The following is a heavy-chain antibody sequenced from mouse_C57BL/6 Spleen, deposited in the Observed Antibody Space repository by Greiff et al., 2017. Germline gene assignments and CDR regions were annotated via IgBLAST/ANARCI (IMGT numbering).Heavy chain of an antibody. J-gene: IGHJ2*01. CDR1: GYTFTSYW. CDR3: ARYGRYFDY. CDR2: FHPNSGST. V-gene: IGHV1-64*01. Sequence: VQLQQSGAELVKPGASVKLSCKASGYTFTSYWMHWVKQRPGQGLEWIGMFHPNSGSTNYNEKFKSKATLTVDKSSSTAYMQLSSLTSEDSAVYYCARYGRYFDYWGQGTTLTVSS. D-gene: IGHD1-1*02.